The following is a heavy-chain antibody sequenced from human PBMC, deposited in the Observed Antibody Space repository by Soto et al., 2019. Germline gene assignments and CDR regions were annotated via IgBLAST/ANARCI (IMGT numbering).Heavy chain of an antibody. D-gene: IGHD6-13*01. Sequence: GGSLRLSCAASGFTFSSYAMHWVRQAPGKGLEWVAVISYDGSNKYYADSVKGRFTISRDNSKNTLYLQMNSLRAEDTAVYYCARDTRAIAAAGFIDYWGQGTLVTVSS. CDR2: ISYDGSNK. J-gene: IGHJ4*02. CDR3: ARDTRAIAAAGFIDY. V-gene: IGHV3-30-3*01. CDR1: GFTFSSYA.